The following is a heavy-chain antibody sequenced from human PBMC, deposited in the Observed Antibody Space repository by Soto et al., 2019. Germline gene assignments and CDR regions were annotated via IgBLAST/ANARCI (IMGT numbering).Heavy chain of an antibody. Sequence: GVTLRLACATSGFTFGDAWMIWVRQAPGKGLDWVGRIKSKSDGGTTEYAAPVRGRFTISRDDSKNTLYLQMNSVKTEDTAVYYCTTDLWRIAVVVGSTGYFNPWGQGAPVTVSS. CDR2: IKSKSDGGTT. CDR3: TTDLWRIAVVVGSTGYFNP. D-gene: IGHD2-15*01. J-gene: IGHJ5*02. V-gene: IGHV3-15*01. CDR1: GFTFGDAW.